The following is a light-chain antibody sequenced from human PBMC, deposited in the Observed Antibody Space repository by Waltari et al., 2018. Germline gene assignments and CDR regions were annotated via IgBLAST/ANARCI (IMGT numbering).Light chain of an antibody. V-gene: IGKV3-15*01. J-gene: IGKJ2*01. CDR3: QQYNNWPPMYT. CDR2: GAS. CDR1: QSVSSN. Sequence: EIVMTQSPATLSVCPGERATLSCRASQSVSSNLAWYQQKPGPAPRLLIYGASTRATGIPARFSGSGSGTEFTLTISSLQSEDFAVYYCQQYNNWPPMYTFGQGTKLEIK.